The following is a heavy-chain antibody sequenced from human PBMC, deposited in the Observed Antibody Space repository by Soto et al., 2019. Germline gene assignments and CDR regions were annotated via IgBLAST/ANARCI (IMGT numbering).Heavy chain of an antibody. CDR3: ARASGWYQLYYFDY. Sequence: PGGSLRLSCAASGFDFSNYGMSWVRQAPGKGLEWVSAISGTAHASYYADSVKGRFTISRDNAKNTLYLQMNSLRAEDTAVYYCARASGWYQLYYFDYWGQGTLVTVSS. J-gene: IGHJ4*02. CDR1: GFDFSNYG. V-gene: IGHV3-23*01. CDR2: ISGTAHAS. D-gene: IGHD6-19*01.